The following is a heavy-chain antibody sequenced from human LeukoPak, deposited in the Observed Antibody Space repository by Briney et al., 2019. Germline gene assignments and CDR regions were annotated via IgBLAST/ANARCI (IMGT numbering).Heavy chain of an antibody. CDR2: IYCCDSDT. CDR3: ARLGDLQLTSMAPMGYFNY. V-gene: IGHV5-51*01. Sequence: GESLKISCKGSGYNFATYWIAWVRQMPGKGLEWMGIIYCCDSDTRYSPSFQGQVTISVDKSISTAYLQWRSLKASDTAMYYCARLGDLQLTSMAPMGYFNYWGQGTLVIVSS. CDR1: GYNFATYW. J-gene: IGHJ4*02. D-gene: IGHD3-10*01.